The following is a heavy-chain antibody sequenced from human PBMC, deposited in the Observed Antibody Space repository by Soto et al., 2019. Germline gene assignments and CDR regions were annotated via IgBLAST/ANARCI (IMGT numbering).Heavy chain of an antibody. V-gene: IGHV3-21*01. CDR1: XFXXSXYS. D-gene: IGHD1-26*01. CDR3: ARDPGVGVFDY. J-gene: IGHJ4*02. CDR2: ISSSSSYI. Sequence: AXXXFXXSXYSMNXXRQAXGXGLEWVSSISSSSSYIYYADSVKGRFXISXXXXXXXXXXXXXRLRAEDTAGYYCARDPGVGVFDYWGQGTLVTVSS.